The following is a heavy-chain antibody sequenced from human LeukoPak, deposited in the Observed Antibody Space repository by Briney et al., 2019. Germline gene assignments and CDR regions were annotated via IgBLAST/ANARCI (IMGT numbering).Heavy chain of an antibody. CDR3: AKGPGAAVGKRYIQH. J-gene: IGHJ1*01. D-gene: IGHD6-13*01. V-gene: IGHV3-43D*03. CDR1: GFTFNDYA. CDR2: ISWDSGNT. Sequence: GGSLRLSCAASGFTFNDYAMHWIRQAPGKGLEWVSLISWDSGNTYYADSVKGRFTISRDNSKNSLSLQMNSLRAEDTALYYCAKGPGAAVGKRYIQHWGQGTLVTVSS.